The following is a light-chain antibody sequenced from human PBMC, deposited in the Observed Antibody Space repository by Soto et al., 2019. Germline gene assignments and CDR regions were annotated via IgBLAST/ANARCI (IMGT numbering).Light chain of an antibody. CDR2: KAS. CDR1: QSISSW. CDR3: HQYNSYSGLR. Sequence: DIQMIQSNSILSASVGARVTITCRPSQSISSWLAWYQQKPGKAPKLLIYKASGLESGVPSRFSGSGSGTDFTLTISSRQPDDFATYYCHQYNSYSGLRFGGGTKVDIK. J-gene: IGKJ4*01. V-gene: IGKV1-5*03.